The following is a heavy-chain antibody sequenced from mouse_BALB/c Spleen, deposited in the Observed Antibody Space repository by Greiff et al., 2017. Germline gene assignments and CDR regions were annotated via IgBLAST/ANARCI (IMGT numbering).Heavy chain of an antibody. CDR1: GYSITSDYA. J-gene: IGHJ2*01. V-gene: IGHV3-2*02. CDR3: ARVATVVAREVFDY. Sequence: DVKLQESGPGLVKPSQSLSLTCTFTGYSITSDYAWNWIRQFPGNKLEWMGYISYSGSTSYNPSLKSRISITRDTSKNQFFLQLNSVTTEDTATYYCARVATVVAREVFDYWGQGTTLTVSS. D-gene: IGHD1-1*01. CDR2: ISYSGST.